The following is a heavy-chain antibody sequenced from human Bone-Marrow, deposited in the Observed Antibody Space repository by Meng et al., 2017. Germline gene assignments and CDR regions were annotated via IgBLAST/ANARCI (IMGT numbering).Heavy chain of an antibody. V-gene: IGHV1-2*07. CDR2: INPSRGDT. CDR3: AVQEGG. D-gene: IGHD3-16*01. Sequence: VELVESGAEAKRPGAAVQVSCKASGYNFIGCYWLYWVRQAPGQGLEWIGWINPSRGDTKYAHKFLGRVTMTSDTSISTAYMEMSGLTYDDTAVYYCAVQEGGWGQGTLVTVSS. J-gene: IGHJ4*02. CDR1: GYNFIGCY.